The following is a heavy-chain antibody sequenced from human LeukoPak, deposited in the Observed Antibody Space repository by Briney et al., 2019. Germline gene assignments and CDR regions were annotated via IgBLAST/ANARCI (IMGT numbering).Heavy chain of an antibody. J-gene: IGHJ6*03. CDR2: VYYSGST. V-gene: IGHV4-59*11. Sequence: KPSETLSLTCTVSGGSISGPYWSWVRQPPGKGLEWTGDVYYSGSTHQNPSLKSRVTISVDTSKNQFSLKLRSVTAADTAVYYCARVMGDLASLYHMDVWGKGTTVTVSS. D-gene: IGHD3-16*01. CDR1: GGSISGPY. CDR3: ARVMGDLASLYHMDV.